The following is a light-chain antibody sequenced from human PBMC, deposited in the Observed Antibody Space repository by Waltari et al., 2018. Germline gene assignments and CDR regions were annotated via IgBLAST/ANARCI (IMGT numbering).Light chain of an antibody. Sequence: EIVLTQSPGTLSLSPGDRATLSCRASQSVSSTYLAWYQQKPGQAPGLLIYGASSRATGIPDRFSGSGSGTDFTLTISRLEPEDFAVYYCQHYSSSSWTFGQGTKVGIK. J-gene: IGKJ1*01. CDR2: GAS. CDR1: QSVSSTY. CDR3: QHYSSSSWT. V-gene: IGKV3-20*01.